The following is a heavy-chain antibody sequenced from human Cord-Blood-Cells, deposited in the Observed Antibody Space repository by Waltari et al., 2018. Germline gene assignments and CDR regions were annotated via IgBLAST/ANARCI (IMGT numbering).Heavy chain of an antibody. J-gene: IGHJ3*02. V-gene: IGHV4-39*01. CDR1: GGSISSSSYY. Sequence: QLQLQESGPGLVKPSETLSLTCTVSGGSISSSSYYWGWIRQPPGKGLEWIGSIYYSGSTDSNPSLKSRVTISVDTSKNQFSLKLSSVTAADTAVYYCARHDPTDYDFWSGYAFDIWGQGTMVTVSS. D-gene: IGHD3-3*01. CDR3: ARHDPTDYDFWSGYAFDI. CDR2: IYYSGST.